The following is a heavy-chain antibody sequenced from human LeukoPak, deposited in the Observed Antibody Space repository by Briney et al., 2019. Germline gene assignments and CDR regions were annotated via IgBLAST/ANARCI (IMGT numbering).Heavy chain of an antibody. V-gene: IGHV3-23*01. CDR3: AKGQGDQQLVLYYFYHGMDV. J-gene: IGHJ6*02. CDR1: GITFSTHW. Sequence: GGSLRLSCAVSGITFSTHWMSWVRQAPGKGLEWVSAISGSGGSTYYADSVKGRFTISRDDSKNTLYLQANSLRAEDTAVYYCAKGQGDQQLVLYYFYHGMDVWGQGTTVIVSS. CDR2: ISGSGGST. D-gene: IGHD6-13*01.